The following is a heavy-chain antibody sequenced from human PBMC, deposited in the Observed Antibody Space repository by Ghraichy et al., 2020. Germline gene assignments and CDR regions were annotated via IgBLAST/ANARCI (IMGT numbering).Heavy chain of an antibody. CDR2: ISWNSGSI. D-gene: IGHD2-2*01. J-gene: IGHJ4*02. CDR3: ANSLVYYASFDY. CDR1: GFTFDDYA. Sequence: GGSLRLSCAASGFTFDDYAMHWVRQAPGKGLEWVSGISWNSGSIGYADSVKGRFTISRDNAKNSLYLQMNSLKAEDTALYYCANSLVYYASFDYWGQGTLVTVSS. V-gene: IGHV3-9*01.